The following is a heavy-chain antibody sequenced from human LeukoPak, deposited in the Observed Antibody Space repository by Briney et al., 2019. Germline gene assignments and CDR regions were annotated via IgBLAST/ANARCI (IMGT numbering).Heavy chain of an antibody. CDR1: GFTFSSYW. Sequence: GGSLRLSCAASGFTFSSYWMSWVRQAPGKGLEWVANIKQDGSEKYYVDSVKGRFTISRDNAKNSLYLQMNSLRAEDTAVYYCARGARFLEWLSPKYYFDYWGQGTLVTVSS. CDR2: IKQDGSEK. CDR3: ARGARFLEWLSPKYYFDY. D-gene: IGHD3-3*01. J-gene: IGHJ4*02. V-gene: IGHV3-7*01.